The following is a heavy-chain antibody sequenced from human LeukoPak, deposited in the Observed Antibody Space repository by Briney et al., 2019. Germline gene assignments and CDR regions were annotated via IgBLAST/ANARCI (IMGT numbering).Heavy chain of an antibody. V-gene: IGHV5-51*01. CDR1: GYGFTSYW. CDR2: IYPGDSDT. Sequence: GESLKISSKGSGYGFTSYWIGWVRPMPGKGLEWMGIIYPGDSDTRYSPSFPGQVTISADKSISTAYLQWSSLKAADTAMYYCARPRIAAAGNVYYMDVWGKGTTVTVSS. D-gene: IGHD6-13*01. J-gene: IGHJ6*03. CDR3: ARPRIAAAGNVYYMDV.